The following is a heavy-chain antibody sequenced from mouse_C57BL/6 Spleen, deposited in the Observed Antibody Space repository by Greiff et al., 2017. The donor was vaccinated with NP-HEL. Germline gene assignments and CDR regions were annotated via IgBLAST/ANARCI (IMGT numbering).Heavy chain of an antibody. CDR2: IRSKSNNYAT. J-gene: IGHJ4*01. D-gene: IGHD1-1*01. Sequence: EVKLEESGGGLVQPKGSLKLSCAASGFSFNTYAMNWVRPAPGKGLEWVARIRSKSNNYATYYADSVKDRFTISRDDSESMLYLQMNNLKTEDTAMYYCVRHENYGSSDAMDYWGQGTSVTVSS. CDR1: GFSFNTYA. CDR3: VRHENYGSSDAMDY. V-gene: IGHV10-1*01.